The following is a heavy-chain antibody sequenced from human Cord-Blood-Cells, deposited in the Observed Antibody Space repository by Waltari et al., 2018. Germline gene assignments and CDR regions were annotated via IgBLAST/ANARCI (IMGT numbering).Heavy chain of an antibody. CDR1: GFTFSSHW. J-gene: IGHJ4*02. CDR3: ARDSSGWYYFDY. CDR2: IKQDGSEK. V-gene: IGHV3-7*01. D-gene: IGHD6-19*01. Sequence: EVQLVESGGGLVQPVGSLRLSCAASGFTFSSHWMRWVSQAPGKGLEWVANIKQDGSEKYYVDSVKGRFTISRDNAKNSLYLQMNSLRAEDTAVYYCARDSSGWYYFDYWGQGTLVTVSS.